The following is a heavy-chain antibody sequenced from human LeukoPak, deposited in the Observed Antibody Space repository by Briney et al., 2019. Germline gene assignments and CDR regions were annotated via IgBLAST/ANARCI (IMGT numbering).Heavy chain of an antibody. CDR2: ISSSSSYI. J-gene: IGHJ6*02. Sequence: PGGSLRLSCEVSGFTFSSYWMNWVRQAPGKGLEWVSSISSSSSYIYYADSVKGRFTISRDNAKNSLYLQMNSLRAEDTAVYYCARDSVTGTLYGMDVWGQGTTVTVSS. D-gene: IGHD1-20*01. V-gene: IGHV3-21*01. CDR3: ARDSVTGTLYGMDV. CDR1: GFTFSSYW.